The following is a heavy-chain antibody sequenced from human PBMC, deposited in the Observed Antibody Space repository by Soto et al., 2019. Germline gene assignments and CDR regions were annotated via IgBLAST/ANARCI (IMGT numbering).Heavy chain of an antibody. J-gene: IGHJ4*02. Sequence: EVQLVESGGGLVQPGGSLRLSCAASGFTVSSNYMSWVRQAPGKGLEWVSVIYSGGSTYYADSVKGRFTISRDNSKNTLYHQMNSLRAEDTAVYYCASSEGIAVAGTMDYWGQGTLVTVSS. V-gene: IGHV3-66*01. D-gene: IGHD6-19*01. CDR3: ASSEGIAVAGTMDY. CDR2: IYSGGST. CDR1: GFTVSSNY.